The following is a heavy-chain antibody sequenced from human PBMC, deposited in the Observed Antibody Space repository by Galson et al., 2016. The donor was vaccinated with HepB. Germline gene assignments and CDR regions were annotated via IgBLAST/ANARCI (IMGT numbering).Heavy chain of an antibody. J-gene: IGHJ4*02. V-gene: IGHV3-7*03. Sequence: SLRLSCAVSRFTLSTYWMTWVRQAPGKGLEWVAIIKQDGSEEIYADSVRGRFTISGDNAKNLQFLQMSSLRGEDTAVYYCVRGSGWLSDHWGQGILVTVSS. D-gene: IGHD6-19*01. CDR3: VRGSGWLSDH. CDR1: RFTLSTYW. CDR2: IKQDGSEE.